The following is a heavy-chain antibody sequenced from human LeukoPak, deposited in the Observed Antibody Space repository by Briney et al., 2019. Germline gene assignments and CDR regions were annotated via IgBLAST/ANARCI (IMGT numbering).Heavy chain of an antibody. V-gene: IGHV4-34*01. CDR1: GGSISSYY. D-gene: IGHD3-3*01. CDR3: ARDQGRITIFGVAYNNWFDP. CDR2: INHSGST. Sequence: SETLSLTCTVSGGSISSYYWSWIRQPPGKGLEWIGEINHSGSTNYNPSLKSRVTISVDTSKNQFSLKLSSVTAADTAVYYCARDQGRITIFGVAYNNWFDPWGQGTLVTVSS. J-gene: IGHJ5*02.